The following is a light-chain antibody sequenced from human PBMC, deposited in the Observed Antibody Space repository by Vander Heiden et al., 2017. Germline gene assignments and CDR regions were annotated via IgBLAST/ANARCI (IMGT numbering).Light chain of an antibody. CDR1: QSITSY. J-gene: IGKJ4*01. V-gene: IGKV1-39*01. CDR2: AAS. Sequence: DIQITQSPSSLSASVGDRVTITCRASQSITSYFNWYQQKPGKAPKLLMYAASNLQSGVPSRFSGSGSGTDFTLTISSLQPEDFATYHCQQTARIPLTFGGGTQVEIK. CDR3: QQTARIPLT.